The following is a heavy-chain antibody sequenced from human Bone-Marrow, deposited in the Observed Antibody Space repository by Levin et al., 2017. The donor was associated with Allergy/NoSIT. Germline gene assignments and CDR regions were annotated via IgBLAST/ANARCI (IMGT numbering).Heavy chain of an antibody. CDR1: GGSFSSAV. CDR3: ARVGQQALEY. V-gene: IGHV1-69*13. D-gene: IGHD6-13*01. CDR2: ITPLFGTA. Sequence: SVKVSCKDSGGSFSSAVISWVRQAPGQGLEWMGGITPLFGTATYTQKFQGRVTITADESTNTAYMELKNLRSDDTAVYFCARVGQQALEYWGPGTLVTVSS. J-gene: IGHJ4*02.